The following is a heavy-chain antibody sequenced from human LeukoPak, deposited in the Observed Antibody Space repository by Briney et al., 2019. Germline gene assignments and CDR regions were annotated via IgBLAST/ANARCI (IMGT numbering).Heavy chain of an antibody. CDR1: GGSISSGSYY. Sequence: SETLSLTCTVSGGSISSGSYYWSWIRQPAGKGLGWIGRIYTSGSTNYNPSLKSRVTISVDTSKNQFSLKLSSVTAADTAVYYCARDHGRSSSSGVDYWGQGTLVTVSS. V-gene: IGHV4-61*02. CDR3: ARDHGRSSSSGVDY. CDR2: IYTSGST. D-gene: IGHD6-6*01. J-gene: IGHJ4*02.